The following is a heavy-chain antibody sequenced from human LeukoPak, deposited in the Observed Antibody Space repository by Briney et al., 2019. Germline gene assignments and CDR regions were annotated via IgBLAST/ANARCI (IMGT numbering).Heavy chain of an antibody. D-gene: IGHD3-9*01. CDR1: GFTFSSYW. Sequence: GGSLRLSCAASGFTFSSYWMSWVRQAPGKGLEWVANIKQDGSEKYYVDSVKGRFTISRDNAKNSLYLQMNSLRAEDTAVYYCAAYYDILTGLPDYFDYWGQGTLVTVSS. J-gene: IGHJ4*02. V-gene: IGHV3-7*01. CDR3: AAYYDILTGLPDYFDY. CDR2: IKQDGSEK.